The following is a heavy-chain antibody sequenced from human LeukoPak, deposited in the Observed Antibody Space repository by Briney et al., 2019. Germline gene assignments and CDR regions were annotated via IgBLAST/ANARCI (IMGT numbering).Heavy chain of an antibody. CDR3: ARRSQPYYYDSSGPYYYYYYMDV. V-gene: IGHV5-51*01. CDR2: IYPGDSDT. J-gene: IGHJ6*03. CDR1: GYSFTSYW. Sequence: GESLKISCKGSGYSFTSYWIGWVRQMPGKGLEWMGIIYPGDSDTRYSPSFQGQVTISADKSITTAYLQWSSLKASDTAMYYCARRSQPYYYDSSGPYYYYYYMDVWGKGTTVTVSS. D-gene: IGHD3-22*01.